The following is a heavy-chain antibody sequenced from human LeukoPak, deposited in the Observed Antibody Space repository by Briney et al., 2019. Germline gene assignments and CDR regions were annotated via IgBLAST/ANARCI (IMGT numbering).Heavy chain of an antibody. Sequence: GGSLRLSCEASGFTFGSHAMYWVRQAPGKGLEWVAGIFGSGGSPHYADPVKGRFTISRDNSRNTVYLQINSLRAEATAVYYCGKTTVGYSSGQKPAWPVDYWGQGTLVTVSS. V-gene: IGHV3-23*01. D-gene: IGHD5-18*01. CDR3: GKTTVGYSSGQKPAWPVDY. CDR2: IFGSGGSP. CDR1: GFTFGSHA. J-gene: IGHJ4*02.